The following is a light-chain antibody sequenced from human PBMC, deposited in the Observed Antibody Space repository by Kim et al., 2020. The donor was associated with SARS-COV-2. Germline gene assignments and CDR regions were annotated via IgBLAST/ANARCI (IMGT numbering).Light chain of an antibody. J-gene: IGKJ1*01. CDR3: LQHHTYPWT. CDR1: QDISNS. V-gene: IGKV1-17*03. Sequence: ASVGDRVTITGRASQDISNSVAWFQRTPGAAPKRLIYGASTLQNGVPSRFSGSGSGTEFTLTISSFQPGDFATYFCLQHHTYPWTFGQGTKVDIK. CDR2: GAS.